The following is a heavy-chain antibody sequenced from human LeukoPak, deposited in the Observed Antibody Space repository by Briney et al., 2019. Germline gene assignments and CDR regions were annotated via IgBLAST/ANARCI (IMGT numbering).Heavy chain of an antibody. CDR2: ISYDGSNK. J-gene: IGHJ5*02. D-gene: IGHD6-6*01. CDR1: GFTFSSYG. Sequence: GGSLRLSCAASGFTFSSYGMHWVRQAPGKGLEWVAVISYDGSNKHYADSVKGRFTISRDNSKNTLYLQMNSLRAEDTAVYYCAKTGQQLGLTKNWFDPWGQGTLVTVSS. CDR3: AKTGQQLGLTKNWFDP. V-gene: IGHV3-30*18.